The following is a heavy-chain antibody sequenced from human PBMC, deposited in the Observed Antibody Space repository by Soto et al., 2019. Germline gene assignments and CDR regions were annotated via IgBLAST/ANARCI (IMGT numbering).Heavy chain of an antibody. CDR3: AKDQGARFQIRYFDWTASPRWFDP. D-gene: IGHD3-9*01. CDR1: GYTFTSYG. Sequence: ASVKVSCKASGYTFTSYGISWVRQAPGQGLEWMGWISAYNGNTNYAQKLQGRVTMTTDTSTSTAYMELRSLRSDDTAVYYCAKDQGARFQIRYFDWTASPRWFDPWGQGTLVTVSS. V-gene: IGHV1-18*01. J-gene: IGHJ5*02. CDR2: ISAYNGNT.